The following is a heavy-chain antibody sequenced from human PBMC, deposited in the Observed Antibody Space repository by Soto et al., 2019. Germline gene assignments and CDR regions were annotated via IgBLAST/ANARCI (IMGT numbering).Heavy chain of an antibody. D-gene: IGHD3-10*01. J-gene: IGHJ6*03. V-gene: IGHV3-11*01. CDR1: GFTLSDYY. CDR3: ARRTMGNYYYMDV. CDR2: ISSSGTID. Sequence: QVQLVESGGGLVKPGGSLRLSCVASGFTLSDYYMSWIRQAPGKGLEWVSYISSSGTIDNYADSVKGRFTISRDNAKNSLFLQMNGLRAEDTAVYYCARRTMGNYYYMDVWRKGTTVTVSS.